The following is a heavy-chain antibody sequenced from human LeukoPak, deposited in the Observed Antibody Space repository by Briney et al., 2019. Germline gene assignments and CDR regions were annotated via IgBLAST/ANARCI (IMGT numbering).Heavy chain of an antibody. Sequence: RGSLRLSCAASGFTFSNYGMSWVRQAPGKGLEWVSYISSSSSTIYYADSVKGRFTISRDNAKNSLYLQMNSLRAEDTAVYYCARDQVGATILYYYYYMDVWGKGTTVTVSS. CDR1: GFTFSNYG. CDR3: ARDQVGATILYYYYYMDV. D-gene: IGHD1-26*01. V-gene: IGHV3-48*01. CDR2: ISSSSSTI. J-gene: IGHJ6*03.